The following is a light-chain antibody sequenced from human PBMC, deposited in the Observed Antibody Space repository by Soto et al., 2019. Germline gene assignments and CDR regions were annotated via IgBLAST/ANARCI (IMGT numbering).Light chain of an antibody. CDR2: AES. J-gene: IGKJ2*01. Sequence: DIQMTQSPSSLSASVGDRVTITCRASQSISNYLNWYQQKPGKAPKHLIYAESSLQSGVPSRFSGSGSGTDFTLTISSLQPEDFATYYCQQCYSTSYTFGQGTKLEIK. CDR3: QQCYSTSYT. V-gene: IGKV1-39*01. CDR1: QSISNY.